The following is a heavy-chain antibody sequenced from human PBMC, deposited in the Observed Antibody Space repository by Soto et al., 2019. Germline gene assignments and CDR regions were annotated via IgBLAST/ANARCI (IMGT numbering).Heavy chain of an antibody. CDR2: ISYDGITK. Sequence: QVQLVESGGGVVQPGRSLRLSCAASGFTFSSYGMNWVRQAPGKGLEWVALISYDGITKYYADSVKGRFTISRDNSKNTQYLQMNRLTPEDTAVFYCAKGRDIVLVPGAIGPYYLWGVDVWGQGTRVTV. CDR1: GFTFSSYG. V-gene: IGHV3-30*18. J-gene: IGHJ6*02. CDR3: AKGRDIVLVPGAIGPYYLWGVDV. D-gene: IGHD2-2*01.